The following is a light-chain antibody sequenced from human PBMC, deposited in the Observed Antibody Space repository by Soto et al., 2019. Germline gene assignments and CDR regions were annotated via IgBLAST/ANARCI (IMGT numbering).Light chain of an antibody. V-gene: IGKV1-5*01. CDR1: QNIRSR. CDR2: DAS. Sequence: QMTQSPSTLSASVGDRVTITCRASQNIRSRLAWFQQKPGKAPKLLIYDASSLESGVRSMFSGSGSATECTRTISSLQPDDVATDYCQQYSTSPWTFGQGTKVDIK. CDR3: QQYSTSPWT. J-gene: IGKJ1*01.